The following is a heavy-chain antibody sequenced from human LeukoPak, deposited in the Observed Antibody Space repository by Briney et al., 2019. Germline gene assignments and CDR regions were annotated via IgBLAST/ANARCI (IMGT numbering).Heavy chain of an antibody. CDR2: ISSSSSYI. D-gene: IGHD6-13*01. CDR1: GFTFSNAW. J-gene: IGHJ4*02. Sequence: GGSLRLSCAASGFTFSNAWMNWVRQAPGKGLEWVSSISSSSSYIYYADSVKGRFTISRDNAKNSLYLQMNSLRAEDTAVYYCARDPVAAAGIAYYFDYWGQGTLVTVSS. CDR3: ARDPVAAAGIAYYFDY. V-gene: IGHV3-21*01.